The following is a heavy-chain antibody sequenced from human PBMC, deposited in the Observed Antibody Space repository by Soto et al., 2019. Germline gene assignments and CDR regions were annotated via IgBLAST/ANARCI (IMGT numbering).Heavy chain of an antibody. V-gene: IGHV5-51*01. Sequence: GESLKISCKGSGYSFISYWIGWVRQMPGKGLEWMGIIYPGDSDTRYSPSFQGRVTHSVDKSIRTVYLQWSSLKASDTAMYYCVRRDDYSYYYGMDVWGQGTKVTVSS. CDR1: GYSFISYW. CDR2: IYPGDSDT. CDR3: VRRDDYSYYYGMDV. J-gene: IGHJ6*02.